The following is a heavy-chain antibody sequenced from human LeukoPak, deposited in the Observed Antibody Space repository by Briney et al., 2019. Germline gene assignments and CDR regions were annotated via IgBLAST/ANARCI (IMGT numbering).Heavy chain of an antibody. J-gene: IGHJ4*02. Sequence: ASVKVSCKTSGDTFSSYGISWVRQAPGQGLEWMGRIIPIVGSTNYAEKLQGGVTITADKSTSTVYMELSSLRSEDTAVYYCARHYGGLDDYWGQGTLIIVSS. CDR3: ARHYGGLDDY. CDR1: GDTFSSYG. D-gene: IGHD4-23*01. V-gene: IGHV1-69*04. CDR2: IIPIVGST.